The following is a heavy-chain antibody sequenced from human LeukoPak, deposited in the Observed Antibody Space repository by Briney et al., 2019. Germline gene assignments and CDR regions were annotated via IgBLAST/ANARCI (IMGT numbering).Heavy chain of an antibody. V-gene: IGHV1-2*02. CDR2: INPDSGGT. D-gene: IGHD3-16*01. J-gene: IGHJ4*02. CDR1: GYTFTGYY. CDR3: ARDGGLDY. Sequence: ASVKVSCKASGYTFTGYYIHWVRQAPGQGLEWMGWINPDSGGTNSAQKFQGRVTMTRDTSISTVYMELSGLRSDDTAVFYCARDGGLDYWGQGTLVTVSS.